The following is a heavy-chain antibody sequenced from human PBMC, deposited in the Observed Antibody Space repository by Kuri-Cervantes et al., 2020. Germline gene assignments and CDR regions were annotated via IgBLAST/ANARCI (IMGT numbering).Heavy chain of an antibody. CDR1: GYSISSGYY. CDR2: IYHSGST. V-gene: IGHV4-38-2*01. CDR3: ARRHTELRLGELYWFDP. Sequence: SETLSLTCAVSGYSISSGYYWGWIRQPPGKGLEWIGSIYHSGSTYYNPSLKSRVTISVDRSKNQFSLKLRSVTAADTAVYYCARRHTELRLGELYWFDPWGQGTLVTVSS. D-gene: IGHD3-16*01. J-gene: IGHJ5*02.